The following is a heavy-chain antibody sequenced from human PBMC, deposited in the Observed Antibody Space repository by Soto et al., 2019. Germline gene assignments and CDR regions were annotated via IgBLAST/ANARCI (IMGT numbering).Heavy chain of an antibody. J-gene: IGHJ4*02. CDR3: ARDSPSDY. V-gene: IGHV4-39*07. Sequence: SETLSLTCTVSVGSISISGYYWGWIRQPPGKGLEWIGEINHSGSTNYNPSLKSRVTISVDTSKNQFSLKLSSVTAADTAVYYCARDSPSDYWGQGTLVTVSS. CDR1: VGSISISGYY. CDR2: INHSGST.